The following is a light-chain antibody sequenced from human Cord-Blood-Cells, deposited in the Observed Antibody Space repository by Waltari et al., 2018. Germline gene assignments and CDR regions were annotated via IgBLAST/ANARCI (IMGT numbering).Light chain of an antibody. CDR2: WAS. Sequence: DIVITQSPDSLAVFLGERANINCKSSQSVLYSSNNKNYLALYQQKPGQPPKLLIYWASTRESGVPDRFSGSGSGTDFTLTISSLQAEDVAVYYCQQYYSTPITFGQGTRLEIK. CDR3: QQYYSTPIT. V-gene: IGKV4-1*01. J-gene: IGKJ5*01. CDR1: QSVLYSSNNKNY.